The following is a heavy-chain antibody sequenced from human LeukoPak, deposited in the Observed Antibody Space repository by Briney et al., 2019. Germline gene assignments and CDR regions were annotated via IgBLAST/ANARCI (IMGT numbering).Heavy chain of an antibody. Sequence: GGSLRLSCAASGFTFSSYAMSWVRQAPGKGLEWVSAISGSGGSTYYADSVTGRFTISRDNSKNTLYLQMNGLRAEDAAVYYCAKGALGNWNYDSWGQGTLVTVSS. CDR3: AKGALGNWNYDS. V-gene: IGHV3-23*01. J-gene: IGHJ5*01. CDR1: GFTFSSYA. D-gene: IGHD1-7*01. CDR2: ISGSGGST.